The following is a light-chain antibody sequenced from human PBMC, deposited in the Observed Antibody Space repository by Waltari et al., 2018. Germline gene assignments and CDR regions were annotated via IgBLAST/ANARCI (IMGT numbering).Light chain of an antibody. CDR3: MQGSHWPPT. J-gene: IGKJ4*01. CDR2: RVS. V-gene: IGKV2-30*02. Sequence: AMTQSPVSQPVTLGQPASFSCKSNQSLLHTDGNTYLNWFHHRPGQSPRRLLYRVSYRDSGVPGRFSGSGSATEFTLRISRVAAEDVGVYYCMQGSHWPPTFGGGTKLEIQ. CDR1: QSLLHTDGNTY.